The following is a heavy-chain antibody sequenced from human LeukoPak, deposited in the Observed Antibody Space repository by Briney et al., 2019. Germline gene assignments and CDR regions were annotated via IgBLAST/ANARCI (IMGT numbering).Heavy chain of an antibody. CDR1: GFTFTGYY. V-gene: IGHV1-2*02. D-gene: IGHD3-22*01. CDR2: INPNSGGT. J-gene: IGHJ4*02. Sequence: GASVKVSCKASGFTFTGYYMHWVRQAPGQGLEWMGWINPNSGGTNYAQKFQGRVTMTRDTSISTAYMELSRLRSDDTAVYYCARRPGPFTYYYDSSGYFYYWGQGTLVTVSS. CDR3: ARRPGPFTYYYDSSGYFYY.